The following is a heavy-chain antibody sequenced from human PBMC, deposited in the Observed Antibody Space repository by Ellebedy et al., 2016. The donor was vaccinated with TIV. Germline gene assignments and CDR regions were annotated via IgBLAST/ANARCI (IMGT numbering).Heavy chain of an antibody. CDR1: GITFTNAW. D-gene: IGHD2/OR15-2a*01. CDR3: TTGSNFGIVTQAEDY. Sequence: GESLKISXAASGITFTNAWMTWVRQSPGKGLEWVGLIRSKAYGETTEYAAPVKGRFSISRDDSKTTLYLQMNSLRTEDTAIYYCTTGSNFGIVTQAEDYWGQGSLVTVSS. V-gene: IGHV3-15*01. CDR2: IRSKAYGETT. J-gene: IGHJ4*02.